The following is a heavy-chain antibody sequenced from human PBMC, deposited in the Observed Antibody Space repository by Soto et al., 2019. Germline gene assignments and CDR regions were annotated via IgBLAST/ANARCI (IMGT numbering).Heavy chain of an antibody. Sequence: QVQLQESGPGLVKPSETLSLTCTVSGGSISSDYWSWIRQPPGKGLEWIGNIYYSGSTNYNPSLKSRVPKSLDSSKNQFSLRLTSVTAADTAVYYCARGSSTIHYWGQGTLVTVSS. CDR3: ARGSSTIHY. D-gene: IGHD2-2*01. V-gene: IGHV4-59*01. J-gene: IGHJ4*02. CDR2: IYYSGST. CDR1: GGSISSDY.